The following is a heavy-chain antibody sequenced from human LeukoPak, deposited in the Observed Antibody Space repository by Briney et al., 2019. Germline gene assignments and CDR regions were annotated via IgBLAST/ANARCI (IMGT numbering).Heavy chain of an antibody. CDR2: ISSSGSTI. Sequence: PGGSLRLSCAASGFTFSDYYMSWIRQAPGKGLEWVSYISSSGSTIYYADSVKGRFTISRDNAKNSLYLQMNSLRAEDTAVYYCARDKPQRMTTVINGIDYWGQGTLVTVSS. J-gene: IGHJ4*02. CDR1: GFTFSDYY. V-gene: IGHV3-11*01. CDR3: ARDKPQRMTTVINGIDY. D-gene: IGHD4-17*01.